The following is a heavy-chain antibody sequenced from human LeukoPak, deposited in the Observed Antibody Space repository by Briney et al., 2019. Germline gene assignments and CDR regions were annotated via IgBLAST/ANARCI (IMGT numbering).Heavy chain of an antibody. CDR1: GGSISSGDYY. CDR3: AREFKEYCSSTSCYHRYFDY. CDR2: IYYSGST. Sequence: PSETLSLICTVSGGSISSGDYYWSWIRQPPGKGLEWIGYIYYSGSTYYNPSLKSRVTISVDTSKNQFSLKLSSVTAADTAVYYCAREFKEYCSSTSCYHRYFDYWGQGTLVTVSS. V-gene: IGHV4-30-4*08. J-gene: IGHJ4*02. D-gene: IGHD2-2*01.